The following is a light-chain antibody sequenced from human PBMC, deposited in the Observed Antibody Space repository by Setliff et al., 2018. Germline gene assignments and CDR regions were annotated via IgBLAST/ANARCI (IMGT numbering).Light chain of an antibody. CDR1: SSNIGSNT. V-gene: IGLV1-51*01. CDR3: GTWDSSLSAVV. J-gene: IGLJ2*01. CDR2: DNN. Sequence: QSVLTQPPSASGTPGQRVTISCSGSSSNIGSNTVNWYQQLPGTAPKLLICDNNKRPSGIPDRFSGSKSGTSATLGITGLQTGDEADYYCGTWDSSLSAVVFGGGTKVTV.